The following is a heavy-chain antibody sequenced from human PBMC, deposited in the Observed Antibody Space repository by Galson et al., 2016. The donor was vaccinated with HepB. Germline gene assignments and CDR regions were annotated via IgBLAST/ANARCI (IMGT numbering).Heavy chain of an antibody. CDR2: IQGNDRNI. Sequence: SLRLSCAASGFTFDEYTMHWVRQAPGLGLEWVAFIQGNDRNIYYADSVRGRFTVSRDNANNLLYLQMNSLRAEDTAVYYCATSDRFAPINYYYYALDVWGQGTTVTVSS. V-gene: IGHV3-21*01. CDR3: ATSDRFAPINYYYYALDV. J-gene: IGHJ6*02. D-gene: IGHD3-16*01. CDR1: GFTFDEYT.